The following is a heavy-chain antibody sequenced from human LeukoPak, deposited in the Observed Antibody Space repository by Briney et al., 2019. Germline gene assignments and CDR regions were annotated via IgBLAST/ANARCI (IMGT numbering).Heavy chain of an antibody. D-gene: IGHD3-3*01. J-gene: IGHJ4*02. CDR3: ARDFWSVLGY. V-gene: IGHV3-48*01. CDR1: GFTFSSYS. Sequence: GGSLRLSCAASGFTFSSYSMNWVRQAPGKGLEWVSYISSSSSTICYADSVKGRFTISRDNAKNSLYLQMNSLRAEDTAVYYCARDFWSVLGYWGQGTLVTVSS. CDR2: ISSSSSTI.